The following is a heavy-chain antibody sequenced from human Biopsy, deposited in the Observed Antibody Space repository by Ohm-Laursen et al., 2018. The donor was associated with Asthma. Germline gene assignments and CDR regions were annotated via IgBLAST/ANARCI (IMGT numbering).Heavy chain of an antibody. J-gene: IGHJ4*02. CDR2: HDHEEGGT. Sequence: ASSVKVSCKISGYSLTDLSMHWVRQAPGQGLEWMGGHDHEEGGTVNARRFQGRVTMTEDTSTDTAYMELSSLSSDDTAVYYCASDFPKDYVRYNFQFWGQGTLVTVS. V-gene: IGHV1-24*01. D-gene: IGHD4-17*01. CDR1: GYSLTDLS. CDR3: ASDFPKDYVRYNFQF.